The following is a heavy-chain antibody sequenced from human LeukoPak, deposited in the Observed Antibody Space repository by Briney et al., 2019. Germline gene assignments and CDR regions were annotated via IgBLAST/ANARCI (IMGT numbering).Heavy chain of an antibody. CDR2: IYYSGST. V-gene: IGHV4-39*07. CDR3: ARARASGSDAFDI. CDR1: GGSISSSSYY. D-gene: IGHD5-12*01. J-gene: IGHJ3*02. Sequence: PSETLSLTCTVSGGSISSSSYYWGWIRQPPGKGLEWIGSIYYSGSTYYNPSLKSRVTISVDTSKNQFSLKLSSVTAADTAVYYCARARASGSDAFDIWGQGTMVTVSS.